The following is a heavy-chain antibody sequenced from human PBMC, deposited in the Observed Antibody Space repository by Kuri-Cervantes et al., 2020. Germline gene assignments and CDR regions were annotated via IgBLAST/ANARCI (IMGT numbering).Heavy chain of an antibody. J-gene: IGHJ4*02. Sequence: SETLSLICAVAGYSISSGYYLGWIRQAPGKVLDWIGSIYHSVGTYYNLSLKSRVTISVETSKNQFSLNLGSVTATYTAVYYCAKELVSRQSLSFDHWGQGTLVTVSS. D-gene: IGHD2/OR15-2a*01. CDR2: IYHSVGT. CDR1: GYSISSGYY. V-gene: IGHV4-38-2*02. CDR3: AKELVSRQSLSFDH.